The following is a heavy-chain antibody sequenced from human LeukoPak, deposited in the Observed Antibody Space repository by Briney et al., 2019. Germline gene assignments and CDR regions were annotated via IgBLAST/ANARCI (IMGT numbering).Heavy chain of an antibody. D-gene: IGHD5-12*01. CDR2: IKQDGSEK. CDR3: ARSGLGYSGYDFDY. CDR1: GFTFSSYW. J-gene: IGHJ4*02. Sequence: PGGSLRLSCAASGFTFSSYWMSWLRQAPGKGLEWVANIKQDGSEKYYVDSVKGRFTISKDNAKNSLYLQMNSLRAEDTAVYYCARSGLGYSGYDFDYWGQGTLVTVSS. V-gene: IGHV3-7*01.